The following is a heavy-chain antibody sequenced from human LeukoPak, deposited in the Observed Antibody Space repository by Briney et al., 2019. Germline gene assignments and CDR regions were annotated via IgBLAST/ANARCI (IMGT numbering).Heavy chain of an antibody. CDR2: IIPILGIA. D-gene: IGHD1-20*01. CDR1: GGTFSSYA. Sequence: SVKVSCNASGGTFSSYAISWVRQAPGQGLEWMGRIIPILGIANYAQKFQGRVTITADKSTSTAYMELSSLRSEDTAVYYCAQQSRITGPFDYWGQGTLVTVSS. V-gene: IGHV1-69*04. CDR3: AQQSRITGPFDY. J-gene: IGHJ4*02.